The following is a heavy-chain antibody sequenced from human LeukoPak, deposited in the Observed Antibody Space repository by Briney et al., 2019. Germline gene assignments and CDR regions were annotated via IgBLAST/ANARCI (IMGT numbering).Heavy chain of an antibody. Sequence: ASVKVSCKASGYTFTSYGISWVRQAPGQGLEWMGWISAYNGNTNYAQKLQGRVTMTTDTSTSTAYMELRSLRSDDTAVYYCARGITMVRGVIMPPDYWGQGTLVTVSS. CDR2: ISAYNGNT. CDR3: ARGITMVRGVIMPPDY. V-gene: IGHV1-18*01. J-gene: IGHJ4*02. CDR1: GYTFTSYG. D-gene: IGHD3-10*01.